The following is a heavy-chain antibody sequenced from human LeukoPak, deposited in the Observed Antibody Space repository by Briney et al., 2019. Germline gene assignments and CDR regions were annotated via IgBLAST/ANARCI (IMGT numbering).Heavy chain of an antibody. Sequence: SVKVSCKASGGTFSSYAISWVRQAPGQGLEWVGGIIPIFGTANYAQKFQGRVTITTDESTSTAYMELSSLRSEDTAVYYCAREPTPYSSSSYYFDYWGQGTLVTVSS. CDR3: AREPTPYSSSSYYFDY. CDR2: IIPIFGTA. J-gene: IGHJ4*02. V-gene: IGHV1-69*05. CDR1: GGTFSSYA. D-gene: IGHD6-6*01.